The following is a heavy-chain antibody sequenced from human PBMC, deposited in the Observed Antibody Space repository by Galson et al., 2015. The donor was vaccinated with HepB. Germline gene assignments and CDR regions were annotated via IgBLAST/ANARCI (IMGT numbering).Heavy chain of an antibody. CDR1: GFTFSNAW. CDR3: TRTKPDYGDYGLLDY. Sequence: SLRLSCTASGFTFSNAWMNWVRQAPGKGLEWVGRIKSKTDGGTTDYAAPVKGRFTISRDDSKNTLYLQMNSLKTEDTAVYYCTRTKPDYGDYGLLDYWGQGTLVTVSS. D-gene: IGHD4-17*01. CDR2: IKSKTDGGTT. J-gene: IGHJ4*02. V-gene: IGHV3-15*07.